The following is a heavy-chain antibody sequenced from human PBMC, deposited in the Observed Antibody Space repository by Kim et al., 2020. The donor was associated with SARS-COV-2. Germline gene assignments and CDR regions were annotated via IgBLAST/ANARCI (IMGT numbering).Heavy chain of an antibody. D-gene: IGHD3-22*01. CDR1: GGSISSGSYY. J-gene: IGHJ6*02. CDR3: ARAQYYYDSSGYYTIPQIYYYYGMDV. Sequence: SETLSLTCTVSGGSISSGSYYWSWIRQPAGKGLEWIGRIYTSGRTNYNPSLKSRVTISVDTSKNQFSLKLSSVTAADTAVYYCARAQYYYDSSGYYTIPQIYYYYGMDVWGQGTTVTVSS. V-gene: IGHV4-61*02. CDR2: IYTSGRT.